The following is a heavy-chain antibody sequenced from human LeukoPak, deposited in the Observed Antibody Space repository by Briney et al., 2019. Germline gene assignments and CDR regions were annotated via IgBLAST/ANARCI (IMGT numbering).Heavy chain of an antibody. CDR3: AKVSLPPITMIVVVGYYFDY. CDR1: GFTFSSYA. D-gene: IGHD3-22*01. Sequence: GGSLRLSCAASGFTFSSYAMSWVRQAPGKGPEWVSAISGSGGSTYYADSVKGRFTISRDNSKNTLYLQMNSLRAEDTAVYYCAKVSLPPITMIVVVGYYFDYWGQGTLVTVSS. J-gene: IGHJ4*02. V-gene: IGHV3-23*01. CDR2: ISGSGGST.